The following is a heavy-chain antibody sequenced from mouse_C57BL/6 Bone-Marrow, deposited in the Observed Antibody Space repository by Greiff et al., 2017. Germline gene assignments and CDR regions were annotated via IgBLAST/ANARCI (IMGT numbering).Heavy chain of an antibody. CDR3: ARTLLLDAMDY. Sequence: EVMLVESGGGLVKPGGSLKLSCAASGFTFSDYGMHWVRQAPEKGLEWVAYISSGSSTIYYADTVKGRFTISRDNAKNTVFLQMTSLRSEETALYYCARTLLLDAMDYWGQGTSVTVSS. CDR2: ISSGSSTI. CDR1: GFTFSDYG. J-gene: IGHJ4*01. V-gene: IGHV5-17*01. D-gene: IGHD1-1*01.